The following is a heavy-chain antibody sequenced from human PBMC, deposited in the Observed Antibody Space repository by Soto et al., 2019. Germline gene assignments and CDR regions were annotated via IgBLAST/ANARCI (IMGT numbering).Heavy chain of an antibody. Sequence: QVQLVQSGAEVKKPGSSAKVSCKASGGTFSSYAISWGRQAPGQGLEWMGGIIPIFGTANYAQKFQGRVTITADESTSTAYMELSSLRSEDTAVYYCASVERDNRPAFDYWGQGTLVTVSS. J-gene: IGHJ4*02. V-gene: IGHV1-69*01. CDR1: GGTFSSYA. D-gene: IGHD1-1*01. CDR3: ASVERDNRPAFDY. CDR2: IIPIFGTA.